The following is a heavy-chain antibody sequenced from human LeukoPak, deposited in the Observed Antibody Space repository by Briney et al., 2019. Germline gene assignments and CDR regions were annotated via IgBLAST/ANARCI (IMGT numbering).Heavy chain of an antibody. CDR1: GFTFSSYA. V-gene: IGHV3-23*01. Sequence: GGSLRLSCAASGFTFSSYAMSWVRQAPGKGLKWFSAISGSGGSTYYADHVRGRFTISRDNSKNTLYLQMNSLRAEDTAVYYCAKGGSDFFVDYWGQGTLVTVSS. J-gene: IGHJ4*02. CDR3: AKGGSDFFVDY. D-gene: IGHD2/OR15-2a*01. CDR2: ISGSGGST.